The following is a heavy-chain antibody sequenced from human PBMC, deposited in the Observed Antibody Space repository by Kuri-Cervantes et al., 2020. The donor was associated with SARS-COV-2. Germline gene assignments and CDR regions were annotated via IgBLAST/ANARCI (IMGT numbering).Heavy chain of an antibody. Sequence: GGSLRLSCAASGFTFSSYEMNWVRQAPGKGLEWVSYISSSGSTIYYADSVKGRFTISRDNAKNSLYLRMNSLRAEDTAVYYCARPYDEGPTTPNWGQGTLVTVSS. D-gene: IGHD3-22*01. CDR2: ISSSGSTI. J-gene: IGHJ4*02. CDR3: ARPYDEGPTTPN. CDR1: GFTFSSYE. V-gene: IGHV3-48*03.